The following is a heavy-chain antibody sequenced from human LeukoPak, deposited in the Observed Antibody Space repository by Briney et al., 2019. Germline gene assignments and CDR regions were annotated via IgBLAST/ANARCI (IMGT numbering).Heavy chain of an antibody. J-gene: IGHJ4*02. CDR2: INHSGST. CDR3: ARYYYGSGSSTLHFDY. D-gene: IGHD3-10*01. CDR1: GGSFSGYY. V-gene: IGHV4-34*01. Sequence: SETLSLTCAVYGGSFSGYYWSWIRQPPGKGLEWIGEINHSGSTNYNPSLKSRVTISVDTSKNQFSLKLSSVTAADTAVYYCARYYYGSGSSTLHFDYWGQGTLVTVSS.